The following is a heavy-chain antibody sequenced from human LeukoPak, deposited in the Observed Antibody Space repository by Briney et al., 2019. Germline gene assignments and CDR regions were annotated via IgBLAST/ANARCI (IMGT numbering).Heavy chain of an antibody. J-gene: IGHJ4*02. V-gene: IGHV1-2*06. CDR2: INPNSGGT. CDR3: ATSAQGSGYSPLGY. Sequence: ASVKVSCKASGQSLTGYFIHWVRQAPGQGLEWMGRINPNSGGTNYAQKFQGGVTMTRDTSISTAYMELSRLRSDDTAVYYCATSAQGSGYSPLGYWGQGTLVTVSS. D-gene: IGHD3-22*01. CDR1: GQSLTGYF.